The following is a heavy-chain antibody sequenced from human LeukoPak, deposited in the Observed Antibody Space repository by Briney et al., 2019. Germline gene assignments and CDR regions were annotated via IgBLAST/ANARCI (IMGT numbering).Heavy chain of an antibody. CDR2: FDSEDGDT. D-gene: IGHD6-19*01. V-gene: IGHV1-24*01. CDR1: GYTLTELS. J-gene: IGHJ4*02. CDR3: ATVQQWLVLDY. Sequence: GASVEVSCKVSGYTLTELSMHWVRRAPGKGRECRGGFDSEDGDTIYAQNFQGRVTMTEDISTDTAYMELSSLRSEDTAVYYCATVQQWLVLDYWGQGTLVTVSS.